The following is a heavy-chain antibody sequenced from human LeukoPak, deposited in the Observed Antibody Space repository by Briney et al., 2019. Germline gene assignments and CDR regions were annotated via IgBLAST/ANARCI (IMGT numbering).Heavy chain of an antibody. CDR2: ISYDGSNK. J-gene: IGHJ6*03. CDR3: GKSGPYNSGRGGGYYMDV. D-gene: IGHD6-19*01. V-gene: IGHV3-30*04. Sequence: GGSLRLSCAASGFTFSSYAMHWVRQAPGKGLEWVAAISYDGSNKYYADSVKGRFTISRDNSKNTLYLQMNSLRAEDAVVYYCGKSGPYNSGRGGGYYMDVWRKGTTVTV. CDR1: GFTFSSYA.